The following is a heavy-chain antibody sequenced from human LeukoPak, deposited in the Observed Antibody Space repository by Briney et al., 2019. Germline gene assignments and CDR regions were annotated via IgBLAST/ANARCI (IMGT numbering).Heavy chain of an antibody. J-gene: IGHJ5*02. CDR3: ARETPELPMFNP. D-gene: IGHD3-10*01. Sequence: GGSLRLSCAASGFTVSSNYMNWVRQAPGKGLEWVSVIYSGGSTYYADSVKGRFTISRDNSKNTLYLQMNSLRAEDTAVYYCARETPELPMFNPWGQGTLVTVSS. V-gene: IGHV3-66*02. CDR1: GFTVSSNY. CDR2: IYSGGST.